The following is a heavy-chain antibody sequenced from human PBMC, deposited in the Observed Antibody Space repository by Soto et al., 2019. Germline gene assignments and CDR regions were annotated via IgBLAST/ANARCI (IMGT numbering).Heavy chain of an antibody. Sequence: SETLSLTCTVSGGSISSYYWSWIRQPPGKGLEWIGYIYYSGSTNYNPSLKSRVTISVDTSKNQFSLKLSSVTAADTAVYYCARDWGQQLVQGYYYYYGMDVWGQGTTVTVSS. CDR3: ARDWGQQLVQGYYYYYGMDV. J-gene: IGHJ6*02. CDR1: GGSISSYY. CDR2: IYYSGST. V-gene: IGHV4-59*01. D-gene: IGHD6-13*01.